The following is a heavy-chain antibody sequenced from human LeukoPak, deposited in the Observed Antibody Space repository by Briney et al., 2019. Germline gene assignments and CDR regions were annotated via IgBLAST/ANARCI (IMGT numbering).Heavy chain of an antibody. CDR2: ISGSADRI. V-gene: IGHV3-23*01. D-gene: IGHD5-18*01. CDR3: AGSSTSRGYNYGRFDC. CDR1: GLIFSTYA. J-gene: IGHJ4*02. Sequence: GRSLRLSCTASGLIFSTYAMSWVRQAPGKGLEWVSTISGSADRIYYADSVKGRFTISRDNSKNTLSLQMNSLRAEDAAVYYCAGSSTSRGYNYGRFDCWGQGTLVTVSS.